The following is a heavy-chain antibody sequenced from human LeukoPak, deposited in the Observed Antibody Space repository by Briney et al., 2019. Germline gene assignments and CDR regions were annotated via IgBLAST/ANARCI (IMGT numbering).Heavy chain of an antibody. J-gene: IGHJ4*02. D-gene: IGHD6-13*01. CDR1: GFTFSSYW. Sequence: GGSLRLSCAASGFTFSSYWMSWVRQAPGKGLEWVANINQDGSEKYYVDSVKGRFTISRDNAKNSQYLQMNSPRVEDTAVYYCASRSSVAGSGPGWGQGTLVTVSS. V-gene: IGHV3-7*01. CDR2: INQDGSEK. CDR3: ASRSSVAGSGPG.